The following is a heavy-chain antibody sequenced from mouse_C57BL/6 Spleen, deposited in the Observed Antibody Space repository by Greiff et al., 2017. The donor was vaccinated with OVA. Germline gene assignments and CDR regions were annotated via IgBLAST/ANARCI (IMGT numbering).Heavy chain of an antibody. CDR3: ARVATVVGAY. J-gene: IGHJ2*01. CDR2: IDPSDSNT. Sequence: QVQLQQPGAELVKPGASVKLSCKASGYTFTSYWMQWVKQRPGQGLEWIGEIDPSDSNTNYNQKFKGKATLTVDTYSSTAYMQLSSLTSEDSAVYYCARVATVVGAYWGQGTTLTVSS. D-gene: IGHD1-1*01. V-gene: IGHV1-50*01. CDR1: GYTFTSYW.